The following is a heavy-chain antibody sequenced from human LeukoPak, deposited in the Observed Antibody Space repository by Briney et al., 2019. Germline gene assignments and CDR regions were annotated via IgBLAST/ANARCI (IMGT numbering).Heavy chain of an antibody. D-gene: IGHD6-19*01. CDR2: IWYDESNK. J-gene: IGHJ4*02. CDR1: GFTFSSYG. Sequence: GGSLRLSCAASGFTFSSYGMHWVRQAPGKGLEWVAVIWYDESNKYYADSVKGRFTISRDNSKNTLYLQMNSLRAEDTAVYYCAKFGNLYGSGWGYFDYWGQGTLVTVSS. V-gene: IGHV3-33*06. CDR3: AKFGNLYGSGWGYFDY.